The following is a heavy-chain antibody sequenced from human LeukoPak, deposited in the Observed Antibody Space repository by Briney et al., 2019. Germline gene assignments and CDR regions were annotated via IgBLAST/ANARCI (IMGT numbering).Heavy chain of an antibody. CDR1: GYTFTSYA. V-gene: IGHV1-3*01. J-gene: IGHJ4*02. CDR2: INAGNGNT. D-gene: IGHD3-3*01. CDR3: ARARSDWSGNDY. Sequence: ASVKVSCKASGYTFTSYAMHWVRQAPGQRLEWMGWINAGNGNTKYSQKFQDRVTITRSTSASTAYLELSSLRSEDTAVYYCARARSDWSGNDYWGQGTLVTVSS.